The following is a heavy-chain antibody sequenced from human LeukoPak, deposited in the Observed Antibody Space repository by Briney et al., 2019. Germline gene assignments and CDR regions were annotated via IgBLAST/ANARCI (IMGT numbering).Heavy chain of an antibody. CDR1: GYTFTGYY. D-gene: IGHD6-19*01. CDR2: INPNSGGE. Sequence: GASVKVSCKASGYTFTGYYIHWVRQAPGQGLEWMGWINPNSGGENNAQKFQGRVTMTRDTAISTTSMELSRLRSDDTAVYYCARGFKAYSSGWTTFDYWGQGTLVTVSS. CDR3: ARGFKAYSSGWTTFDY. J-gene: IGHJ4*02. V-gene: IGHV1-2*02.